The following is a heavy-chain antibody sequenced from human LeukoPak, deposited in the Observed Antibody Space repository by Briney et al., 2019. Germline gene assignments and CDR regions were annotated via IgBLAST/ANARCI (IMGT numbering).Heavy chain of an antibody. J-gene: IGHJ4*02. CDR1: GFAFSNYA. D-gene: IGHD6-19*01. CDR3: AKAFTRLVPSLQYYLDY. Sequence: PGGSLRLSCAASGFAFSNYAMIWVRQAPGKGLEWVSVVSDSGVSTYYADSVKGRFTISRDNSRKTLYLQMNSLRAEDTAVYYCAKAFTRLVPSLQYYLDYWGQGTLVTVSS. V-gene: IGHV3-23*01. CDR2: VSDSGVST.